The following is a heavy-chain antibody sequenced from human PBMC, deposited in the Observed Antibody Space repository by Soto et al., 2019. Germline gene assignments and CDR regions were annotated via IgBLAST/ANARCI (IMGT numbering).Heavy chain of an antibody. J-gene: IGHJ4*02. V-gene: IGHV3-74*01. D-gene: IGHD3-10*01. Sequence: GGSLRLSCAASGYTFSSYWIHWVRQAPGKGLVWLSRINLDGGLTNYADSVKDRFIISRDNAKNTLFLQMNSLRAEDTAVYYCAREGKPGIIDYWGQGTLVTVSS. CDR2: INLDGGLT. CDR3: AREGKPGIIDY. CDR1: GYTFSSYW.